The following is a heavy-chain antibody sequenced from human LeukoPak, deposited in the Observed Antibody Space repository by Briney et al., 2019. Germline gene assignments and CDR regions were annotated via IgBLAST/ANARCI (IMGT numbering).Heavy chain of an antibody. D-gene: IGHD3-22*01. V-gene: IGHV4-34*01. CDR3: ARVRSSGYLDY. Sequence: SETLSLTCAVYGGSFSGYYWSWIRQPPGKGLEWIGEINHKGLEWIGEINRIGSTNYNPSLKSRVTISGDTSKNWLSLRLSSVTAADTAVYYCARVRSSGYLDYWGQGTLVTVSS. J-gene: IGHJ4*02. CDR1: GGSFSGYY. CDR2: INRIGST.